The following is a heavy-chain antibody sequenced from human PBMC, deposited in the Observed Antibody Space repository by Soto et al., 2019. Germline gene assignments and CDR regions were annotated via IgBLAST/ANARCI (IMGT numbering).Heavy chain of an antibody. CDR2: ISAYNGNT. J-gene: IGHJ4*02. CDR3: ARDLEWLVRGYFDY. CDR1: GHTFTSYG. Sequence: ASVKVSCKASGHTFTSYGISWVRQAPGQGLEWMGWISAYNGNTNYAQKLQGRVTMTTDTSTSTAYMELRSLRSDDTAVYYCARDLEWLVRGYFDYWGQGTLVTVSS. D-gene: IGHD6-19*01. V-gene: IGHV1-18*01.